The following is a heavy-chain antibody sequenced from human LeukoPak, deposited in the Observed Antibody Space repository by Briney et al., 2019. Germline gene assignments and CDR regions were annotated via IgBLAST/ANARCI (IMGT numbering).Heavy chain of an antibody. CDR3: ARDAYYDFWSGYD. CDR2: IKKDGSEK. D-gene: IGHD3-3*01. Sequence: GGSLRLSCAASGFTFSSYWMSWVRQAPGKGLEWVANIKKDGSEKYYVDSVKGRFTISRDNAKNSLYLQMNSLRAEDTAVYYCARDAYYDFWSGYDWGQGTLVTVSS. J-gene: IGHJ4*02. CDR1: GFTFSSYW. V-gene: IGHV3-7*01.